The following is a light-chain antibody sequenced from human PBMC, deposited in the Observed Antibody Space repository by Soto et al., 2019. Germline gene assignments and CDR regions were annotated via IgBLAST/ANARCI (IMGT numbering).Light chain of an antibody. Sequence: DIQMTQSPSSLSASVGDRVTITCRASQGISNYLAWYQQKPGKVPKLLIYAASTLQSGVPYRFSGSGSGTSFTLTISSLQPEDVATYYCQQYNSAPPHTFGGGTKVEIK. CDR2: AAS. V-gene: IGKV1-27*01. CDR1: QGISNY. CDR3: QQYNSAPPHT. J-gene: IGKJ4*01.